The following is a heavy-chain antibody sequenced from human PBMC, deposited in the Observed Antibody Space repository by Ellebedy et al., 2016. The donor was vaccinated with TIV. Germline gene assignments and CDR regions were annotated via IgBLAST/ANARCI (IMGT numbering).Heavy chain of an antibody. CDR2: IFHTGDT. CDR3: AIDLTRGGYFDY. V-gene: IGHV4-59*12. CDR1: GASISSYY. Sequence: MPSETLSLTCTVSGASISSYYWSWIRQPPGKGLEWLGFIFHTGDTNYNPSLKSRVTIPVDTCKNQFSLKVSSVPAADTAVYYCAIDLTRGGYFDYWGLGTLVTVSS. D-gene: IGHD3-10*01. J-gene: IGHJ4*02.